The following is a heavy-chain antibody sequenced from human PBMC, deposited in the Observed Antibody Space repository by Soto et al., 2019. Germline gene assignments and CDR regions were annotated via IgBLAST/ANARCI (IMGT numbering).Heavy chain of an antibody. J-gene: IGHJ3*01. D-gene: IGHD1-26*01. CDR3: ARDGGSPGNYYSASDL. Sequence: QVQLVESGGDVVQPGGSLRLSCAGSRFTFSSYAMHWVRQAPGKGLVWVSVISPDGSDTFYAESVKGRFTISRDNSKNTMYVQMNSLRPEDTAIYYCARDGGSPGNYYSASDLWGQGTMVTVSS. V-gene: IGHV3-30*04. CDR2: ISPDGSDT. CDR1: RFTFSSYA.